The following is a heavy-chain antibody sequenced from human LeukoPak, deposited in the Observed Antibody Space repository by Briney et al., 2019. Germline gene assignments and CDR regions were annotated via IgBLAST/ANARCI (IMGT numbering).Heavy chain of an antibody. D-gene: IGHD3-22*01. V-gene: IGHV3-74*01. CDR2: INSDGSST. CDR3: ANENYYDSSGFPDH. J-gene: IGHJ4*02. Sequence: GGSLRLSCAASGFTFSSYWMHWVRQAPGKGLVWVSRINSDGSSTSYADSVKGRFTISRDNAKNTLYLQVNSLRAEDTAVYYCANENYYDSSGFPDHWGQGTLVTVSS. CDR1: GFTFSSYW.